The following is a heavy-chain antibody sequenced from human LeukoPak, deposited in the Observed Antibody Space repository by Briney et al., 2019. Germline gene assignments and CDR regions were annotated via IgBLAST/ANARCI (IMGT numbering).Heavy chain of an antibody. J-gene: IGHJ4*02. V-gene: IGHV1-2*02. CDR1: GYTFTGYY. Sequence: ASVKVSCKASGYTFTGYYIHWVRQAPGQGFEWMGWINPNSGDTNYAQKFQGRVTMTRDTSISTVYMEVNRLRFDDTAVYYCARDDSSGWNWGQGTLVTVSS. CDR3: ARDDSSGWN. D-gene: IGHD6-19*01. CDR2: INPNSGDT.